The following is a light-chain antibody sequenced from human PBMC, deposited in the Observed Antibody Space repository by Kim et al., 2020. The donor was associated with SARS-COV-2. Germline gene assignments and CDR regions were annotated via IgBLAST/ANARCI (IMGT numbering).Light chain of an antibody. Sequence: QTAPLPCTGNSNNVGDQGAAWLQQHQGHPPKLLSNRRNNRPSGISERFSASRSGDTASLTITGLQPEDEADYYCSAWDSSLSAWVFGGGTKLTVL. V-gene: IGLV10-54*01. CDR2: RRN. CDR1: SNNVGDQG. CDR3: SAWDSSLSAWV. J-gene: IGLJ2*01.